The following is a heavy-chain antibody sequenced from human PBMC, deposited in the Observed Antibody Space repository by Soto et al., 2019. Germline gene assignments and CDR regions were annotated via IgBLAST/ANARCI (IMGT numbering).Heavy chain of an antibody. CDR1: GFTFTSSA. CDR3: AADEFGAYCGGDCYDY. J-gene: IGHJ4*02. V-gene: IGHV1-58*01. Sequence: SVKVSCKASGFTFTSSAVQWVRQARGQRLEWIGWIVVGSGNTNYAQKFQERVTITREMSTSTAYMGLSSLRSEDTAVYYCAADEFGAYCGGDCYDYWGQGPLVTVST. D-gene: IGHD2-21*01. CDR2: IVVGSGNT.